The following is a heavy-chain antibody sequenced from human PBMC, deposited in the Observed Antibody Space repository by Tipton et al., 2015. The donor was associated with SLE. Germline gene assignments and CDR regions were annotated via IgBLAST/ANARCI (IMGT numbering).Heavy chain of an antibody. V-gene: IGHV3-48*03. Sequence: SLRLSCAASGFTFSSYEMNWVRQAPGKGLEWVSYISSSGSTIYYADSVKGRFTISRDNSKNTLYLQMNSLRAEDTAVYYCARVKGLTYYFDYWGQGSLVTVSS. CDR2: ISSSGSTI. CDR3: ARVKGLTYYFDY. CDR1: GFTFSSYE. J-gene: IGHJ4*02. D-gene: IGHD3/OR15-3a*01.